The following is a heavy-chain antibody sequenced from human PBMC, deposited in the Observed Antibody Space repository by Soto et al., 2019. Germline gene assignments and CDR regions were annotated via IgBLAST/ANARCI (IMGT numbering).Heavy chain of an antibody. CDR2: IDWDDDK. Sequence: SGPTLVNPTQTLTLTCTFSGFSLSTSGMCVSWIRQPPGKALEWLARIDWDDDKYYSTSLKTRLTISKDTSKNQVVLTMTNMDPVDTATYYCARQDLSSTSQFYYYYMDVWGKGTTVIVSS. CDR1: GFSLSTSGMC. D-gene: IGHD2-2*01. V-gene: IGHV2-70*11. J-gene: IGHJ6*03. CDR3: ARQDLSSTSQFYYYYMDV.